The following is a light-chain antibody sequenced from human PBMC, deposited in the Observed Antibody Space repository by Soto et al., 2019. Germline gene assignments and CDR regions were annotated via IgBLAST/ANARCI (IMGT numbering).Light chain of an antibody. V-gene: IGKV3-20*01. Sequence: EIVLTQSPATLSLSPGERATLSCRASPSVTNFLAWYQQKPGQAPRLLIYGAFNRATGIPARFSGSGSGTDFSLTISRLEPEDFAMYYCQQYGRSPTWTFGQGTKVDIK. CDR1: PSVTNF. CDR2: GAF. J-gene: IGKJ1*01. CDR3: QQYGRSPTWT.